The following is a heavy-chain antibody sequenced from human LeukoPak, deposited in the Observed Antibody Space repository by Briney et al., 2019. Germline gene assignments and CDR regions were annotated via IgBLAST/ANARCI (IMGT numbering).Heavy chain of an antibody. V-gene: IGHV3-30*04. Sequence: GGSLRLYSAASGFTFSTYGMHWLRQAPGNGLKWAAIITFDRSKKYYAYSVKGRFPMSRDNSMNTLYLQMNSLRADDTAVYFCARTSLHYFGSGSYSLDVFDIWGQGTMVTVSS. CDR3: ARTSLHYFGSGSYSLDVFDI. J-gene: IGHJ3*02. CDR2: ITFDRSKK. CDR1: GFTFSTYG. D-gene: IGHD3-10*01.